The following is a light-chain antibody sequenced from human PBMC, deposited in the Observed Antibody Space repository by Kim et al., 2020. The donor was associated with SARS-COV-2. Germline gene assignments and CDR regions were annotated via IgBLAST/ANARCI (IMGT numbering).Light chain of an antibody. CDR1: YTNIGNNY. CDR2: DND. Sequence: QKVTISSSGSYTNIGNNYVSCYQQVPATAPNLLIYDNDKRPSGVPDRFTGSKSGTSATLDITGLQTGDEADYYCATWDSGLTSGGLFGRGTQLTVL. V-gene: IGLV1-51*01. J-gene: IGLJ3*02. CDR3: ATWDSGLTSGGL.